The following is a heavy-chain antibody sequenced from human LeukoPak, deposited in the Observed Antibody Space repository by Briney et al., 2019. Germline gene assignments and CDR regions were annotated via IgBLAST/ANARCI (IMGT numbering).Heavy chain of an antibody. CDR1: GAYISSYY. D-gene: IGHD5-12*01. CDR2: IYYSGST. V-gene: IGHV4-59*01. CDR3: ARVVTMAMITYYMDV. J-gene: IGHJ6*03. Sequence: PSETLSLTCTVSGAYISSYYWSWLRQPPGKGLEWIGHIYYSGSTNYNPSLKSRVAISIDTSNNQFSLKLSSVTAADTAVYYCARVVTMAMITYYMDVWGKGTTVTVSS.